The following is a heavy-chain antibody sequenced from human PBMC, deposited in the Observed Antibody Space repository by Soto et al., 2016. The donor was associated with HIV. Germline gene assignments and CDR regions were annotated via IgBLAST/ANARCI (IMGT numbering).Heavy chain of an antibody. V-gene: IGHV1-18*04. D-gene: IGHD6-13*01. CDR1: GYTFSGYY. J-gene: IGHJ4*02. Sequence: QVQLVQSGAEVKKPGASVKVSCKASGYTFSGYYMHWVRQAPGQGLEWMGWIGAYNGNTNYAQKLQGRVTMTTDTSTSTAYMELRSLRSDDTAVYYCAKVDSSSWYPXHYWGQGTLVTVSS. CDR3: AKVDSSSWYPXHY. CDR2: IGAYNGNT.